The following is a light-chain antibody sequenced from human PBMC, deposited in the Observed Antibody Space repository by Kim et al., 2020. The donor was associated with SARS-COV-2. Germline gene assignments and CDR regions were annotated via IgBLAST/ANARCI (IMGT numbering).Light chain of an antibody. V-gene: IGLV3-25*03. Sequence: PGQTTRITCSGDALSKIFAYWYQQKSGQAPVLVIYNDSEKASGIPERFSGSSSGTTVTLTISGVQAEDEADYYCQSADSSGTYWVFGGGTQLTVL. CDR1: ALSKIF. J-gene: IGLJ3*02. CDR2: NDS. CDR3: QSADSSGTYWV.